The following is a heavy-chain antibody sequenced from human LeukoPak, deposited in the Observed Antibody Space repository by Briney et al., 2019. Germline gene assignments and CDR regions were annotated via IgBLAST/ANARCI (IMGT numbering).Heavy chain of an antibody. CDR2: ISWNSGST. D-gene: IGHD6-19*01. J-gene: IGHJ4*02. V-gene: IGHV3-9*01. CDR1: GSTFDDYA. CDR3: AKDRVAVAGRGFDY. Sequence: GRCRRLACAAFGSTFDDYAMPWVRHAPGKGREWVSAISWNSGSTGYADSVKGRFTISRDNAKNSLYLQMNSLRGEDTPLYYCAKDRVAVAGRGFDYWGQGTLVTVSS.